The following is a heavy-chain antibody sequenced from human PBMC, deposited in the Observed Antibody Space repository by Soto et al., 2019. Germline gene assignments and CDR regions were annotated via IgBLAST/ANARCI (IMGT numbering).Heavy chain of an antibody. D-gene: IGHD4-17*01. V-gene: IGHV3-23*01. CDR1: GFTFSSYA. J-gene: IGHJ4*02. CDR2: ISGSGGST. Sequence: EVQLLESGGGLVQPGGSLRLSCAASGFTFSSYAMSWVRQAPGKGLEWVSAISGSGGSTYYADSVKGRFTISRDNSKNTLYLQMNSLRAEDTAVYYCAKVLARFLGYCDYAFGDYWGQGTLVTV. CDR3: AKVLARFLGYCDYAFGDY.